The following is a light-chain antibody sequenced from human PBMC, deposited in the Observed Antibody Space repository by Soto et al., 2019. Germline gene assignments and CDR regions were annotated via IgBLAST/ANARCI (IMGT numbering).Light chain of an antibody. CDR2: AAS. Sequence: EIVLTQSPGTLSLSPGERATLSCRASQSVSSAYLAWYQHKPGQPPTLLLYAASSRFTGIPDRFSGSGSGTNFTLTIIRLESEDVAVSYCQQYASSATRTVGQGTKVEIK. CDR1: QSVSSAY. V-gene: IGKV3-20*01. J-gene: IGKJ1*01. CDR3: QQYASSATRT.